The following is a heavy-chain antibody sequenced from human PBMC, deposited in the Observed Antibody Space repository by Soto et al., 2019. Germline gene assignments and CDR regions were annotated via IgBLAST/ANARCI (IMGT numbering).Heavy chain of an antibody. Sequence: GGSLRLSCAASGFTFSSYAMSWVRQAPGKGLEWVSAISGSGGSTNYADSVKGRFTISRDNSKNTLYLQMNSLRAEDTAVYYCAKRYSGWDYWYFDLWGRGTLVTVSS. D-gene: IGHD6-19*01. V-gene: IGHV3-23*01. J-gene: IGHJ2*01. CDR2: ISGSGGST. CDR1: GFTFSSYA. CDR3: AKRYSGWDYWYFDL.